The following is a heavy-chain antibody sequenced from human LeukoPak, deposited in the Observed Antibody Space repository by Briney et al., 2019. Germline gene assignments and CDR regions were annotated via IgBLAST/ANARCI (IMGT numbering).Heavy chain of an antibody. V-gene: IGHV6-1*01. J-gene: IGHJ3*02. CDR2: TYYRSKWYN. D-gene: IGHD6-19*01. CDR3: ARGPLGLAAAPDAFDI. CDR1: GDSVSSNSAA. Sequence: SQTLSLTCAISGDSVSSNSAAWNWIRQSPSRGLEWLGRTYYRSKWYNDYAVSVKSRITIDPDTSKNQFSLQLNSVTPEDTAVYYCARGPLGLAAAPDAFDIWGQGTMVTVSS.